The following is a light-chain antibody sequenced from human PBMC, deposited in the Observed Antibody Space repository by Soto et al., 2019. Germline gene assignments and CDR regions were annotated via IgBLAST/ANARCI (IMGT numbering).Light chain of an antibody. J-gene: IGLJ1*01. CDR3: LLYYSGAYV. V-gene: IGLV7-43*01. CDR2: STN. CDR1: TGAVTSGYY. Sequence: QAVVTQEPSLTVSPGGTVTLPCASNTGAVTSGYYANWFQQKPGQAPRSLIYSTNNKHSWTPARFSASLLGGKAALTLSGVKPEVEADYYCLLYYSGAYVFGTGTKVTV.